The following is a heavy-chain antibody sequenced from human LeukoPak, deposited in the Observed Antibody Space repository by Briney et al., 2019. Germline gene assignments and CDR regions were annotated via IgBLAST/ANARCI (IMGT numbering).Heavy chain of an antibody. CDR1: GFTFSNYW. D-gene: IGHD5-24*01. J-gene: IGHJ4*02. V-gene: IGHV3-7*01. CDR2: IKQDGREK. Sequence: GGSLRLSCAAYGFTFSNYWMSWVRQAPGKGLEWVANIKQDGREKYYVGSVKGRFTISRDNAKNSLYLQMNSLRAEDTAVYYCVRRYMATSAEDFDHWGQGTLVTVSS. CDR3: VRRYMATSAEDFDH.